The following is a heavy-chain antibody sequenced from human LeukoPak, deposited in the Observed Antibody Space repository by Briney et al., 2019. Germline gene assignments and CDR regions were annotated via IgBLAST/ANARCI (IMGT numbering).Heavy chain of an antibody. CDR2: ISGSGDST. J-gene: IGHJ4*02. Sequence: EWVSAISGSGDSTYYADSVKGRFTISRDNSKNTLYLQMNSLRAEDTAVYNCAKDRDFDCWGQGTLVTVSS. V-gene: IGHV3-23*01. D-gene: IGHD5-24*01. CDR3: AKDRDFDC.